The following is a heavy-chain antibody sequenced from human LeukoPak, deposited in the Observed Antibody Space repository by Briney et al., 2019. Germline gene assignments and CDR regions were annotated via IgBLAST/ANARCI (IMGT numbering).Heavy chain of an antibody. CDR1: GYTFNAYY. D-gene: IGHD3-10*01. V-gene: IGHV1-18*01. Sequence: ASVKVSCKASGYTFNAYYIVWVRQAPGQGLEWMGWISAYNGNTNYAQKLQGRVTMTTDTSTSTAYMELRSLRSDDTAVYYCAREYYYGSGSYGLGFDYWGQGTLVTVSS. CDR3: AREYYYGSGSYGLGFDY. J-gene: IGHJ4*02. CDR2: ISAYNGNT.